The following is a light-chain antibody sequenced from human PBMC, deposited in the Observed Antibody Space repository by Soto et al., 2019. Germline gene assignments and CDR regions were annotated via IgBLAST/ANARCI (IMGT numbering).Light chain of an antibody. Sequence: EIVLTQSPGTLSLSPGERATLSCRANQPISGDYLAWYQQRPGQAPRLLIYGASNRATGIPARFSGSGSGTDFTLTISGMEPEDFAMYYCQLGGFGQGTKVEIQ. CDR3: QLGG. CDR1: QPISGDY. CDR2: GAS. V-gene: IGKV3-20*01. J-gene: IGKJ1*01.